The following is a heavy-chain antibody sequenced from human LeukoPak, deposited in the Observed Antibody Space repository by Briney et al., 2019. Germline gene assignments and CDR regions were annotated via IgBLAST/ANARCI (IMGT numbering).Heavy chain of an antibody. J-gene: IGHJ4*02. V-gene: IGHV1-24*01. CDR2: FDPADGET. CDR3: TLRGYCSGCGCNSVDS. Sequence: GASVPVSCQVSGYSLNELLMHWVGQAPGKEVEWMGGFDPADGETIYAQKFHGRITMTEDTSTNTAYMELSSLRSEDTAIYYCTLRGYCSGCGCNSVDSWGQGTLVTVSS. D-gene: IGHD2-15*01. CDR1: GYSLNELL.